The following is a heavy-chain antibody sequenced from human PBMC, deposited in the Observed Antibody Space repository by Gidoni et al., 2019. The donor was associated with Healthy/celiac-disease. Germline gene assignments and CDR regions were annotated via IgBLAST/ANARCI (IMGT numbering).Heavy chain of an antibody. V-gene: IGHV3-7*01. J-gene: IGHJ4*02. Sequence: EVQLVESGGGLVQPGGSLRLSCAASGFTFSSYWMSWVRQAPGKGLEWVANIKQDGSEKYYVDSVKGRFTISRDNAKNSLYLQMNSLRAEDTAVYYCARKVAIFGVVAVYYFDYWGQGTLVTVSS. D-gene: IGHD3-3*01. CDR2: IKQDGSEK. CDR1: GFTFSSYW. CDR3: ARKVAIFGVVAVYYFDY.